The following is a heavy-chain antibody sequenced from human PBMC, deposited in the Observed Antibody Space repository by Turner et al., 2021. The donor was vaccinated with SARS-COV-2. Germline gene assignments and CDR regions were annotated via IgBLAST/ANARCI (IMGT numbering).Heavy chain of an antibody. CDR3: AKDSGAVDGSFDF. V-gene: IGHV1-2*02. CDR1: GYRFNGYY. Sequence: QVQLVQSGPEVRKPGASVKVSCRASGYRFNGYYLHWVRQAPGQGLEWMVWINPNTGATNYAQKSQGRVTLTRDTSIRTVYMELTRLRADDTAVYYCAKDSGAVDGSFDFWGQGSLVAVSS. CDR2: INPNTGAT. J-gene: IGHJ4*02. D-gene: IGHD3-10*01.